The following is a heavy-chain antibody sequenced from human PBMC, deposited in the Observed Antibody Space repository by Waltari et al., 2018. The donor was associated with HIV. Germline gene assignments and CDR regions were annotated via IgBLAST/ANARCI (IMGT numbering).Heavy chain of an antibody. D-gene: IGHD7-27*01. V-gene: IGHV3-33*01. CDR3: ARGIPQACWGHYYYGMDV. Sequence: QVQLVESGGGVVQPGRSLRLSCAASGFTFRSCAMHWVRQAPGKGLEWVAVIRYDGSNKFDADSGRGRFTISRDNSKNHLTWQMNSLRAEDTAVYYWARGIPQACWGHYYYGMDVWGQGTTVTVS. CDR2: IRYDGSNK. CDR1: GFTFRSCA. J-gene: IGHJ6*02.